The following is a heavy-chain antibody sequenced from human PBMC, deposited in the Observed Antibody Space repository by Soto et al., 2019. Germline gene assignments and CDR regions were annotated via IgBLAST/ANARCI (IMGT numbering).Heavy chain of an antibody. Sequence: GSLRLSCAASGMKFSSYAISWVRQAPGKGLEWVSGITSSGSRTYYADSVRGRFTISRDNFKNTLYVQMNSLRVEDTAIYYCAKDHESYLDYWGQGTLVTVSS. CDR1: GMKFSSYA. V-gene: IGHV3-23*01. J-gene: IGHJ4*02. CDR2: ITSSGSRT. CDR3: AKDHESYLDY.